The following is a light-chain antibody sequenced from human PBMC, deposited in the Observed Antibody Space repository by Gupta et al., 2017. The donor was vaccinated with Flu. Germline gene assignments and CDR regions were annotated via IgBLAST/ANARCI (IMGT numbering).Light chain of an antibody. CDR1: QSISNY. CDR3: QQSDNTPHA. V-gene: IGKV1-39*01. J-gene: IGKJ3*01. Sequence: DIQMTQSPSSLSASVGDRVTITCRPSQSISNYLNWYRQKPGKAPELLIYAASNLQSGVPSRFSGSGSGTDFILTISRLQPEDFATYYCQQSDNTPHAFGHGTKVDIK. CDR2: AAS.